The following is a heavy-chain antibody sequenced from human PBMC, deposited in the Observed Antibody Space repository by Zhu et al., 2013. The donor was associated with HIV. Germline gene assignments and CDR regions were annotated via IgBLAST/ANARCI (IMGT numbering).Heavy chain of an antibody. D-gene: IGHD1-26*01. Sequence: QVQLQESGPGLVKPSETLSLTCTVSGGSVNSVSQYWSWVRQPPGKGLEWIGYVYYSGNTKYSPSLKSRVTISLDTSKNQFSLKLTSVTAADTATYYCARGIDSTPMWFDPWGQGTLVIVSS. V-gene: IGHV4-61*01. J-gene: IGHJ5*02. CDR1: GGSVNSVSQY. CDR2: VYYSGNT. CDR3: ARGIDSTPMWFDP.